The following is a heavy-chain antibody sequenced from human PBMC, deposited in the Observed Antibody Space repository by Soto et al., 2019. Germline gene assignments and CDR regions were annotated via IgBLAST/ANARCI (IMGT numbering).Heavy chain of an antibody. V-gene: IGHV3-30-3*01. CDR3: ARGGSTDYYDSSGPIFGP. CDR2: ISYDGSNK. Sequence: QVHLVESGGGVVQPGGSLGLSCVASGFTFSSYAMHWVRQAPGKGLEWVAVISYDGSNKYYADSVKGRFTISRDNSKNTLYLQMNSLRAEDTAVYYCARGGSTDYYDSSGPIFGPWGQGTLVTVSS. J-gene: IGHJ5*02. CDR1: GFTFSSYA. D-gene: IGHD3-22*01.